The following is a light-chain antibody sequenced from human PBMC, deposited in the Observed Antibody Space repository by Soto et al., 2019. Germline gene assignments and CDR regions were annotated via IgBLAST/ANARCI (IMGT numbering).Light chain of an antibody. V-gene: IGLV2-14*01. CDR1: SSDVGGYNY. CDR3: NSYTSSSTRV. Sequence: QSALTQPASVSGSPGQSITISCTGTSSDVGGYNYVSWYQQHPGKAPKLLIYEVNNRPSGVSNRFSGSKSGNTASLTISGLQAEDEADYYCNSYTSSSTRVFGGGTKPPS. CDR2: EVN. J-gene: IGLJ2*01.